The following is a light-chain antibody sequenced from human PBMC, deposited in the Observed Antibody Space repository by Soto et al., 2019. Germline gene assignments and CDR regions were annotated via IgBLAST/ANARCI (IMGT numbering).Light chain of an antibody. CDR1: PAIASF. CDR3: QDPDCYGRT. V-gene: IGKV1-9*01. CDR2: DAA. Sequence: IQLTQSPSSLSASVGERVTITCRASPAIASFLAWYQQKPGTAPKLLIYDAATLQSGVPSRFSGSRSGTEYTLTISRLQPDDFAAYNCQDPDCYGRTYGQGTKVDIK. J-gene: IGKJ1*01.